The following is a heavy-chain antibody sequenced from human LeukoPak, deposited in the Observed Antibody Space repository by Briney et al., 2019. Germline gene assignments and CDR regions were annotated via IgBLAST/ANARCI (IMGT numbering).Heavy chain of an antibody. D-gene: IGHD6-13*01. CDR1: GGSISSGSYY. J-gene: IGHJ5*02. V-gene: IGHV4-61*02. Sequence: SQTLSLTCTVSGGSISSGSYYWSWIRQPAGKGLEWNGRIYTSGSTNYNPSLKSRDTISVDTSKSQFSVKLSSVTAADTAVYYCARGVSLGIAAWGQGTLVTVSS. CDR2: IYTSGST. CDR3: ARGVSLGIAA.